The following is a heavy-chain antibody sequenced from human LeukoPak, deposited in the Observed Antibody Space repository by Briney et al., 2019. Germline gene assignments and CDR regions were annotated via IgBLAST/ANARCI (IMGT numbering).Heavy chain of an antibody. D-gene: IGHD3-3*01. CDR2: IYHSGST. V-gene: IGHV4-38-2*01. CDR1: GYSISSGYY. CDR3: ASSLTIFGVVPFDY. Sequence: SETLSLTCAVSGYSISSGYYWGWIRQPPGKGLEWIGSIYHSGSTYYNPSLKSRVTISVDTSKNQFSLKLSSVTAADTAVYYCASSLTIFGVVPFDYWGQGTLVTVSP. J-gene: IGHJ4*02.